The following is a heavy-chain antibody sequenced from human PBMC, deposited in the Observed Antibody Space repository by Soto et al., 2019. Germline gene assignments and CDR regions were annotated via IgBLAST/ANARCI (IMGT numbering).Heavy chain of an antibody. D-gene: IGHD2-21*02. CDR1: GFTFSNYW. Sequence: EVQLVESGGDLVQPGGSLRLSCTASGFTFSNYWVHWVRQAPGKGPVWVSRINTDGTTTTYADSVKGRFTISRDNAKNTVYLQMNSLRAEDTAVYYCAVPPCCDGYCYYDYWGQGTLVTVSS. J-gene: IGHJ4*02. CDR2: INTDGTTT. CDR3: AVPPCCDGYCYYDY. V-gene: IGHV3-74*01.